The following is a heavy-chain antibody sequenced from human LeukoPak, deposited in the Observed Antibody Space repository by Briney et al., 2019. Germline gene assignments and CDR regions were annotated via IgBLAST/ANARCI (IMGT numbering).Heavy chain of an antibody. V-gene: IGHV3-7*01. J-gene: IGHJ4*02. CDR2: IRQDGNEK. CDR3: ARDQGIDRFDY. D-gene: IGHD3-10*01. Sequence: PGGSLRLSCAASGFTFSNFWMSWVRQAPGKGLQWVANIRQDGNEKYYVDSVRGRFTISRDNAKNSLYLQTNSLRAEDTAVYYCARDQGIDRFDYWGQGTLVTVFS. CDR1: GFTFSNFW.